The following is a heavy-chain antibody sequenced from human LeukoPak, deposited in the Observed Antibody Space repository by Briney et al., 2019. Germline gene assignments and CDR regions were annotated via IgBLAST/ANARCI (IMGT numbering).Heavy chain of an antibody. CDR1: GYTFTSYY. Sequence: GASVKVSFKASGYTFTSYYMHWVRQAPGQGLEWLGVLTPGGGSTRNAQKFQDRVTMTRDMSTNTFYMDLSNLRSEDTAVYYCARNSVYDNSGYRSLRYYFDSWGQGTLVTVSS. CDR2: LTPGGGST. CDR3: ARNSVYDNSGYRSLRYYFDS. J-gene: IGHJ4*02. V-gene: IGHV1-46*01. D-gene: IGHD3-22*01.